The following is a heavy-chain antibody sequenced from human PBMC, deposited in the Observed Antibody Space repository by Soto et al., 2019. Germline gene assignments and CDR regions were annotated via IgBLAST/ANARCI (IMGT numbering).Heavy chain of an antibody. J-gene: IGHJ4*02. V-gene: IGHV4-61*01. CDR2: IYYSGST. D-gene: IGHD7-27*01. CDR3: ASRGPGDQFYYFDY. CDR1: GGSVSSGSYY. Sequence: SETLSLTCTVSGGSVSSGSYYWSWIRQPPGKGLEWIGYIYYSGSTNYNPSLKSRVTISVDTSKNQFSLKLSSVTAADPAVFYCASRGPGDQFYYFDYWGQGTLVTVSS.